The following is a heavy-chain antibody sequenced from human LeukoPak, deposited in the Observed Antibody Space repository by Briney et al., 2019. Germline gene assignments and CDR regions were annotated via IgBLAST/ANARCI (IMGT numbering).Heavy chain of an antibody. Sequence: SETLSLTCTVSGGSLSSYYWSWIRQPPGKGLEWIGYIYYSGSINYNPSLKSRVTISVDTSKNQFSLKLRSVTAADTAVYYCAGGDYSNWGSFDYWGQGTLVTVSS. V-gene: IGHV4-59*01. CDR2: IYYSGSI. D-gene: IGHD4-11*01. J-gene: IGHJ4*02. CDR3: AGGDYSNWGSFDY. CDR1: GGSLSSYY.